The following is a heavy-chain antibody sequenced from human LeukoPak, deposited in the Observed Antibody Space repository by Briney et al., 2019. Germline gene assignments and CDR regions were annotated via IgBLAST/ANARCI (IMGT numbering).Heavy chain of an antibody. CDR2: INGSGGST. D-gene: IGHD2-15*01. V-gene: IGHV3-23*01. CDR1: GFTFSSYA. J-gene: IGHJ4*02. CDR3: AKDRAPGVVAATHGVDY. Sequence: GGSLRLSCAASGFTFSSYAMSWVRQAPGKGLEWVSAINGSGGSTYYADSVKGRFTISRDNSKNTLYLQMNSLRAEDTAVYYCAKDRAPGVVAATHGVDYWGQGTLVTVSS.